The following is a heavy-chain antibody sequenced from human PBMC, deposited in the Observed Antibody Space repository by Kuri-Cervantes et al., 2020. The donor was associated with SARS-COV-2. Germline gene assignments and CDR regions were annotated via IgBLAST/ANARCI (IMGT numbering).Heavy chain of an antibody. V-gene: IGHV3-15*01. CDR1: GFTFSNAW. CDR3: TNFRTTVVKATFDY. Sequence: ESLKISCAASGFTFSNAWMSWVRQAPGKGLEWVGRIKSKTDGGTTDYAAPVKGRFTISRDDSKNTLYLQMNSLKTEDTAVYYCTNFRTTVVKATFDYWGQGTLVTVSS. CDR2: IKSKTDGGTT. D-gene: IGHD4-23*01. J-gene: IGHJ4*02.